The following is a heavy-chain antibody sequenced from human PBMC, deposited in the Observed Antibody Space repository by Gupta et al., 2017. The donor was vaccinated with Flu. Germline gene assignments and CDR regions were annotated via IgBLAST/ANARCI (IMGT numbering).Heavy chain of an antibody. Sequence: GLEWMGWRNPNSGNTGYAQKFQGRVTMTRNTSISTAYMELSSLRSEDTAVYYCARANRITIFGVVISHWFDPWGQGTLVTVSS. CDR3: ARANRITIFGVVISHWFDP. D-gene: IGHD3-3*01. J-gene: IGHJ5*02. V-gene: IGHV1-8*01. CDR2: RNPNSGNT.